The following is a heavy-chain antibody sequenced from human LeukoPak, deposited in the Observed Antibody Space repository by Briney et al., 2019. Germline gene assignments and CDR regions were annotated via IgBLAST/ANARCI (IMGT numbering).Heavy chain of an antibody. CDR2: INHSGST. Sequence: SETLSLTCAVYGGSFSGYYWSWIRQLPGKGLEWIGEINHSGSTNYNPSLKSRVTISVDTSKNQFSLKLSSVTAADTAVYYCARVVRRGYDSSGYLVYWGQGTLVTVSS. V-gene: IGHV4-34*01. CDR3: ARVVRRGYDSSGYLVY. J-gene: IGHJ4*02. CDR1: GGSFSGYY. D-gene: IGHD3-22*01.